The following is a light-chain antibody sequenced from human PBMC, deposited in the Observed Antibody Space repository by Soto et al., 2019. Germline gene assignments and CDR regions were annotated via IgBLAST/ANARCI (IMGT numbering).Light chain of an antibody. Sequence: DIQITQSPSTLSASVGDRVTITCRASQSISNWLAWYQQKPGKAPKLLIYDASTLESGVPSKFSGSGSGTEFALTISSLQPDDFATYYCLQYNSYWTFGQGTKVDIK. CDR2: DAS. V-gene: IGKV1-5*01. J-gene: IGKJ1*01. CDR1: QSISNW. CDR3: LQYNSYWT.